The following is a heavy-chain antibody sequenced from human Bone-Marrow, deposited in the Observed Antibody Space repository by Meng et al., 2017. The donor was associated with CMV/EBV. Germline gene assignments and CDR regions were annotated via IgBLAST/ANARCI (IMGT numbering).Heavy chain of an antibody. J-gene: IGHJ4*02. CDR3: ARGGAVHFYDFEDY. Sequence: SGFTLSSYAMHWVRQAPGKGLDWVALISYDGKKEYYADSVKGRFTISRDNARNTLSLQMNSLRAEDTAVYYCARGGAVHFYDFEDYWGQGTLVTVSS. CDR1: GFTLSSYA. D-gene: IGHD3-3*01. V-gene: IGHV3-30*04. CDR2: ISYDGKKE.